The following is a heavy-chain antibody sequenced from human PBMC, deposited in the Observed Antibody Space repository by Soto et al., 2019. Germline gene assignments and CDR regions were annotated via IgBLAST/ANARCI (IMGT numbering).Heavy chain of an antibody. J-gene: IGHJ4*02. CDR1: GGTFNNYG. CDR3: ASWDYDVLTGYSYDD. CDR2: IIPMIGRT. V-gene: IGHV1-69*01. Sequence: QVQLVQSGAEVKKPGSSVKVSCKASGGTFNNYGMGWVRQAPGQGLEWMGGIIPMIGRTNYAQKFQGRLTLIANASRGTAYMELGSLRADDTAGYYCASWDYDVLTGYSYDDWGQGTLGTVS. D-gene: IGHD3-9*01.